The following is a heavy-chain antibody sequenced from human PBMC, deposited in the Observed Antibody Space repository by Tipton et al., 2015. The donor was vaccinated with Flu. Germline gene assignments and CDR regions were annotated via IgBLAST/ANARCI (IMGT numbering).Heavy chain of an antibody. Sequence: LRLSCAVYGGSFSGYYWSWIRQPPGKGLEWIGEINHSGSTNYNPSLKSRVTISVDTSKNQFSLKLSSVTAADTAGYYCARVGSAAAGTNWGQGTLVTVSS. V-gene: IGHV4-34*01. J-gene: IGHJ4*02. CDR3: ARVGSAAAGTN. CDR2: INHSGST. CDR1: GGSFSGYY. D-gene: IGHD6-13*01.